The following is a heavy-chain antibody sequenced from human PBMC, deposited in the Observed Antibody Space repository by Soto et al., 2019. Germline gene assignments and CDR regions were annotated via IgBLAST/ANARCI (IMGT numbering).Heavy chain of an antibody. Sequence: TGGSLSLSCAASGFTFSSYAMSWVRQAPGKGLEWVSAISGSGGSTYYADSVKGRFTISRDNSKNTLYLQMNSLRAEDTAVYYCALSKVPAAIYHIRTFNWFDPWGQGTLVTVSS. V-gene: IGHV3-23*01. CDR3: ALSKVPAAIYHIRTFNWFDP. D-gene: IGHD2-2*01. CDR1: GFTFSSYA. CDR2: ISGSGGST. J-gene: IGHJ5*02.